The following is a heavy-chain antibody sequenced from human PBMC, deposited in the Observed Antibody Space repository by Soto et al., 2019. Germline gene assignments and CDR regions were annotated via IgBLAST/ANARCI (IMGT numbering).Heavy chain of an antibody. D-gene: IGHD6-13*01. CDR3: ARVDSSTTGYYYYYYGMDV. Sequence: PSETLSLTCAVYGGSFSGYYWSRIRQPPGKGLEWIGEINHSGSTNYNPSLKSRVTISVDTSKNQFSLKLSSVTAADTAVYYCARVDSSTTGYYYYYYGMDVWGQGTTVTVSS. V-gene: IGHV4-34*01. CDR1: GGSFSGYY. CDR2: INHSGST. J-gene: IGHJ6*02.